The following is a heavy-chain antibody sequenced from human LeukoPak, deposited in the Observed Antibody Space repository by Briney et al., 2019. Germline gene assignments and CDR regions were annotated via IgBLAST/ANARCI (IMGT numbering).Heavy chain of an antibody. Sequence: SETLSLTCGVSGMSLTDYYWTWIRHSPGKGLEWIGEISHSGTTNYNPSLKSRVTISVDTSKTHFSLELTSVTAADTAVYYCARHMSVTYDAFDLWGRGTMVTVSS. J-gene: IGHJ3*01. CDR3: ARHMSVTYDAFDL. CDR2: ISHSGTT. V-gene: IGHV4-34*01. CDR1: GMSLTDYY. D-gene: IGHD2-21*02.